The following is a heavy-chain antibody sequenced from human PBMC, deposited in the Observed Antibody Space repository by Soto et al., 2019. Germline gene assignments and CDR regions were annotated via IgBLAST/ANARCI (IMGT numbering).Heavy chain of an antibody. CDR3: AKGLGSYYYGMDV. D-gene: IGHD5-12*01. CDR1: GFTFSSYA. Sequence: GGSLRLSCAASGFTFSSYAMSWVRQAPGKGLEWVSAISGSGGSTYYADSVKGRFTISRGNSKNTLYLQMNSLRAEDTAVYYCAKGLGSYYYGMDVWGQGTTVTVSS. J-gene: IGHJ6*02. CDR2: ISGSGGST. V-gene: IGHV3-23*01.